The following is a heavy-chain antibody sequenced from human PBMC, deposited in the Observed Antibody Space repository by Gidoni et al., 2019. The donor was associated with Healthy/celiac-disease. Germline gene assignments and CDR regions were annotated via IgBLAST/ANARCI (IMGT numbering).Heavy chain of an antibody. CDR2: ISGSGGST. CDR1: GFTFSSYA. CDR3: ATVFYYDSSGYYDY. D-gene: IGHD3-22*01. Sequence: GGGLVQPGGSLRLSCAASGFTFSSYAMSWVRQAPGKGLEWVSAISGSGGSTYYADSVKRRFTMSRDNSKNTLYLQMNSLRAEDTAVYYCATVFYYDSSGYYDYWGQGTLVTVSS. J-gene: IGHJ4*02. V-gene: IGHV3-23*01.